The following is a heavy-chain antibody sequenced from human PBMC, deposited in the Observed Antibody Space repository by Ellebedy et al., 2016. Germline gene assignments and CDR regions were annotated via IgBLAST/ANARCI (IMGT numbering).Heavy chain of an antibody. Sequence: GGSLRLSCAASGFTFSRYWMSWVRQAPGKGLEWVANIKQDGSEKYYVDSVKGRFTISRDNAKNSLYLQMNSLRAEDTAVYYCARDGITMILVVSHFDYWGQGTLVTVSS. CDR2: IKQDGSEK. D-gene: IGHD3-22*01. J-gene: IGHJ4*02. V-gene: IGHV3-7*04. CDR3: ARDGITMILVVSHFDY. CDR1: GFTFSRYW.